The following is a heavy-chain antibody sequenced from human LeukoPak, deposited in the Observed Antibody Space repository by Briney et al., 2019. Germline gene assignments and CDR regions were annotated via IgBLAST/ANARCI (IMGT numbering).Heavy chain of an antibody. CDR1: GYTFTSYG. J-gene: IGHJ3*02. V-gene: IGHV1-18*01. D-gene: IGHD3-22*01. CDR3: ARDLGYYDSSGYSDAFDI. Sequence: ASVKVSCKASGYTFTSYGISWGRQAPGQGLEWMGWISAYNGNTNYAQKLQGRVTMTTDTSTSTAYMEQRSLRADDTAVYYCARDLGYYDSSGYSDAFDIWGQGTMVTVSS. CDR2: ISAYNGNT.